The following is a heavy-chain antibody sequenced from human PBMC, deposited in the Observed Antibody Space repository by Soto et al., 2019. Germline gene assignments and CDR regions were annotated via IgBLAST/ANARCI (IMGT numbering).Heavy chain of an antibody. D-gene: IGHD2-2*01. V-gene: IGHV4-4*02. Sequence: LRETLSLTCSVSGGSISSSNWWHWVRQPPGKGLEWIGEMHHSGTTNYNPSLKSRVAISVDKSKNQFSLKLNSVTAADTAVYYCARVRQYCSATSCYLDPWGQGTLVTVSS. CDR1: GGSISSSNW. CDR2: MHHSGTT. CDR3: ARVRQYCSATSCYLDP. J-gene: IGHJ5*02.